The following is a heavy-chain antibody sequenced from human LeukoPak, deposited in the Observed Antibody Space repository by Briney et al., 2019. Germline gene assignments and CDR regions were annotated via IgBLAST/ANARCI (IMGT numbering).Heavy chain of an antibody. D-gene: IGHD3-3*02. CDR1: GFSVSLNY. CDR2: LYSGSDT. Sequence: GGSLRLSCAASGFSVSLNYMNWVRQAPGKGLEWVSILYSGSDTYYADSVKGRFTISRDSSKNMLFLHMNSLRAEDTAVYYCARVADHFHWYLDLWGRGTLVTVSS. J-gene: IGHJ2*01. CDR3: ARVADHFHWYLDL. V-gene: IGHV3-53*01.